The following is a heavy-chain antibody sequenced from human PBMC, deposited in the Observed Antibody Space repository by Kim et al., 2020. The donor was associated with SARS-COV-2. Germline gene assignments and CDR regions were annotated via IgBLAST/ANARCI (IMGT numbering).Heavy chain of an antibody. V-gene: IGHV1-69*13. D-gene: IGHD1-7*01. CDR2: IIPIFGTA. CDR1: GGTFSSYA. Sequence: SVKVSCKASGGTFSSYAISWVRQAPGQGLEWMGGIIPIFGTANYAQKFQGRVTITADESTSTAYMELSSLRSEDTAVYYCAQTGTTPYYYYGMDVWGQGTTVTVSS. J-gene: IGHJ6*02. CDR3: AQTGTTPYYYYGMDV.